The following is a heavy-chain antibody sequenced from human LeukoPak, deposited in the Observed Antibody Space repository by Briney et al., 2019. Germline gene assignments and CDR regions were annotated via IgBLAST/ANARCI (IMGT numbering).Heavy chain of an antibody. V-gene: IGHV4-59*01. CDR3: ASADTWPYYFDY. CDR1: GGSISTYY. CDR2: IHYSGNT. D-gene: IGHD3-16*01. J-gene: IGHJ4*02. Sequence: SETLTLTCGGSGGSISTYYWSWIRQPPGKGLEWIGYIHYSGNTNSNPSLKSRVTIPVDTSKNQFSLKLTSVTAADTAVYYCASADTWPYYFDYWSQGTLVTVSS.